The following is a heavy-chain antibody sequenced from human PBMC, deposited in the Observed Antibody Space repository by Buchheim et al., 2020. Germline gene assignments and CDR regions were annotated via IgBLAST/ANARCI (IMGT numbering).Heavy chain of an antibody. Sequence: QLQLQESGPGLVKPSETLSLTCTVSGGSISSSSYYWGWIRQPPGKELEWIGSIYYSGSTYYHPSLKSRVTLLVDTSKNPFSLKLSSVTAADTAVYYCARLNSGYSYGFDYWGQGTL. CDR1: GGSISSSSYY. CDR2: IYYSGST. J-gene: IGHJ4*02. D-gene: IGHD5-18*01. CDR3: ARLNSGYSYGFDY. V-gene: IGHV4-39*07.